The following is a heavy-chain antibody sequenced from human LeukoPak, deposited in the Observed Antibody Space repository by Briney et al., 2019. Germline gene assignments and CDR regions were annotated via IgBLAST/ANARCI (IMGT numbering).Heavy chain of an antibody. CDR2: TKQDGSEK. CDR1: GFSISNYW. J-gene: IGHJ4*02. CDR3: ARGSGSYDY. D-gene: IGHD1-26*01. Sequence: GGSLRLSCIASGFSISNYWMNWVRQAPGKGLEWVANTKQDGSEKYYVDSVKGQFTISRDNTKNSLYLQMNSLRAEDTAVYYCARGSGSYDYWGQGTLVTVSS. V-gene: IGHV3-7*01.